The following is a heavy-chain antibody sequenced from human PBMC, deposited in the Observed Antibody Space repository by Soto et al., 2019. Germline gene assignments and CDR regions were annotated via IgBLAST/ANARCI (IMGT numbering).Heavy chain of an antibody. CDR3: ARRGSGSYYDY. V-gene: IGHV3-23*01. Sequence: EVQLLESGGGLVQPGGSLRLSCAASGFIFSSYAMRWVRQAPGKGLEWVSAISGSGGSTYYADSVKGRFTISRDNSKNTLYLQMNSLRAEDTAVYYCARRGSGSYYDYWGQGTLVTVSS. CDR2: ISGSGGST. D-gene: IGHD1-26*01. CDR1: GFIFSSYA. J-gene: IGHJ4*02.